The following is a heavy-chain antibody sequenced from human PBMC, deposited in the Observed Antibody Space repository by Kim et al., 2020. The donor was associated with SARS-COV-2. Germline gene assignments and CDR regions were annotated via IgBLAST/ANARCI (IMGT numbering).Heavy chain of an antibody. J-gene: IGHJ4*02. CDR3: ARSRGDYDNSGYYFDY. D-gene: IGHD3-22*01. CDR2: LSSDGSNK. Sequence: GGSLRLSCAASGFTFSNYAMHWVRQAPGKGLEWVAVLSSDGSNKYYADSVKGRFTISRDNSKNRLYLRMNSLRAEDTAVYYCARSRGDYDNSGYYFDYWGQGTLVTVSS. V-gene: IGHV3-30*04. CDR1: GFTFSNYA.